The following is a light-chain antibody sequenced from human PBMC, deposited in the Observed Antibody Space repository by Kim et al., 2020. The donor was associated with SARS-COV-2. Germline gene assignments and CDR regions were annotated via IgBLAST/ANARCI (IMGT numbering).Light chain of an antibody. J-gene: IGKJ4*01. CDR1: QSLSNAF. V-gene: IGKV3-20*01. CDR3: QQYGDSPT. Sequence: PGERASLSCRASQSLSNAFLAWYQQKPGQAPRLLIYDAFRRATGIPDRFSGSGSGTGFTLTISRLEPEEFAVYYCQQYGDSPTFGGGTKVDIK. CDR2: DAF.